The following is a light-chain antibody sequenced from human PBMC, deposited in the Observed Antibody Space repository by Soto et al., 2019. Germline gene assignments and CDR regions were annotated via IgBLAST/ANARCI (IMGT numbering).Light chain of an antibody. V-gene: IGKV1-33*01. J-gene: IGKJ4*01. Sequence: DIQMTQSPSSLSASVGDRVTITCQASQDISNYLNWYQQKPGKAPKLLIYDAINLETGVPSRFRGRGSGTEFTVTISSLQPEDIATYYCQRYDNVPLTFGGGTRVEIK. CDR2: DAI. CDR3: QRYDNVPLT. CDR1: QDISNY.